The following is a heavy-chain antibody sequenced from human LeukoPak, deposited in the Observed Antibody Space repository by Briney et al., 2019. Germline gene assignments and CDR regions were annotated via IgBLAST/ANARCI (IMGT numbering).Heavy chain of an antibody. CDR2: IYTSGST. J-gene: IGHJ2*01. V-gene: IGHV4-61*02. Sequence: SETLSLTCTASGGSISSGSYYWSWIRQPAGKGLEWIGRIYTSGSTNYNPSLKSRVTISVDTSKNQFSLKLSSVTAADTAVYYCARDYAGYFDLWGRGTLVTVSS. CDR3: ARDYAGYFDL. CDR1: GGSISSGSYY. D-gene: IGHD3-16*01.